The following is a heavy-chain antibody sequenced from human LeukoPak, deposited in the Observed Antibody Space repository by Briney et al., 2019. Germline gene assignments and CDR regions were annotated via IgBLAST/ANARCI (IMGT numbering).Heavy chain of an antibody. CDR1: GYTFTSYG. J-gene: IGHJ5*02. D-gene: IGHD6-19*01. V-gene: IGHV1-18*01. CDR2: ISAYNGNT. CDR3: ARVPYSSGWFNNWFDP. Sequence: GASVKVSCKASGYTFTSYGISWVRQAPGQGLEWMGWISAYNGNTNYAQKLQGRVTMTTDTSTSTAYMELRSLRSDDTAVYYCARVPYSSGWFNNWFDPWGQGTLVTVSS.